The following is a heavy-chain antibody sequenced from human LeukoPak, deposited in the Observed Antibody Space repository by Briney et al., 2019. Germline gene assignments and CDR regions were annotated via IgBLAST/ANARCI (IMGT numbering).Heavy chain of an antibody. CDR1: GGTFSSYA. J-gene: IGHJ4*02. CDR2: IIPILGIA. CDR3: ARDRGYDSSGYSPTGPLFDY. V-gene: IGHV1-69*04. Sequence: SVKVSCKASGGTFSSYAMRWVRQAPGQGLEWMGRIIPILGIANYAQKFQGRVTITADKSTSTAYMELSSLRSEDTAVYYCARDRGYDSSGYSPTGPLFDYWGQGTLVTVSS. D-gene: IGHD3-22*01.